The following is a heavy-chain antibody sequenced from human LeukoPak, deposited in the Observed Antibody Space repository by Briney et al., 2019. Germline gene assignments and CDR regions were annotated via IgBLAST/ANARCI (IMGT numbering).Heavy chain of an antibody. CDR2: ISGSGDNT. CDR1: GFTFSSYA. Sequence: GGSLRLSCAASGFTFSSYAMSWVRQAPGKGLEWVSSISGSGDNTYYADSVKGRFTISRDNSKNTLYLQMNSLRAEDTAVYYCANPAAAGPDYWGQGTLVTVSS. J-gene: IGHJ4*02. D-gene: IGHD6-13*01. CDR3: ANPAAAGPDY. V-gene: IGHV3-23*01.